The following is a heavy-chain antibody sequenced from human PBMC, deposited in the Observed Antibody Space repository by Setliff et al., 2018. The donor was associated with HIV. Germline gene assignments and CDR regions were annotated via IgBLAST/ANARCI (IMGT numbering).Heavy chain of an antibody. V-gene: IGHV1-24*01. CDR3: ATQEWANMDY. J-gene: IGHJ4*02. CDR1: GYTLTDLS. Sequence: ASVKVSCKASGYTLTDLSIHWVRQAPGKGLEWMGGFDPEDGETVYAQKFQGRVTMTEDTSTDTAYMELSSLRPEDTATYYCATQEWANMDYWGQGTLVTVSS. CDR2: FDPEDGET. D-gene: IGHD3-3*01.